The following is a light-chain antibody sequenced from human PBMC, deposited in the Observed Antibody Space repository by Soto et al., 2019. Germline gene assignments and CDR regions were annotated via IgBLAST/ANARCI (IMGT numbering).Light chain of an antibody. J-gene: IGKJ1*01. CDR2: KAF. CDR3: QHYNSYSRT. V-gene: IGKV1-5*03. Sequence: DIQMTQSPSTLSASVGDRVTITCRASQSISSWLAWYQQKPGKAPKLLIYKAFSLESGVPSRFSGSGSGTEFTLTISSLQPDDFETSSCQHYNSYSRTFGQGTKVDIK. CDR1: QSISSW.